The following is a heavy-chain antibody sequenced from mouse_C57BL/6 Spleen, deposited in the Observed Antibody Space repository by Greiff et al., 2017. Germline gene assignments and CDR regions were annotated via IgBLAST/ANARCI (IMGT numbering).Heavy chain of an antibody. CDR2: ISYSGST. V-gene: IGHV3-1*01. CDR3: ARARGGWYFDV. J-gene: IGHJ1*03. Sequence: EVHLVESGPGMVKPSQSLSLTCTVTGYSITSGYDWHWIRPFPGNKLEWMGYISYSGSTNYNPSLKSRISITHDTSKNHFFLKLNSVTTEDTATYYCARARGGWYFDVWGTGTTVTVSS. CDR1: GYSITSGYD.